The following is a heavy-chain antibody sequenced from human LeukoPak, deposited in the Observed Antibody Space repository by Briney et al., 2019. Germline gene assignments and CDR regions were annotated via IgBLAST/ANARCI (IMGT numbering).Heavy chain of an antibody. CDR2: ISYDGSNK. D-gene: IGHD1-26*01. J-gene: IGHJ4*02. CDR1: GFTFSSYA. CDR3: AKDLRSGSYGDRLDY. V-gene: IGHV3-30*04. Sequence: GGSLRLSCAASGFTFSSYAMHWVRQAPGKGLELVAVISYDGSNKYYADSVKGRFTISRDNSKNTLYLQMNSLRAEDTAVYYCAKDLRSGSYGDRLDYWGQGTLVTVSS.